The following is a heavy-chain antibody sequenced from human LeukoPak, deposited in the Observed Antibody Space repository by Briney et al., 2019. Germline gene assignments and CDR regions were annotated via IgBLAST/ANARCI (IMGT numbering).Heavy chain of an antibody. CDR2: IYTSGST. CDR3: AREDYGGLRWSYYYYMDV. CDR1: GGSISSGSYY. Sequence: SETLSLTCTVSGGSISSGSYYWSWIRQPAGKGLEWIGRIYTSGSTNYNPSLKSRVTISVDTSKNQFSLKLSSVTAADTAVYYCAREDYGGLRWSYYYYMDVWGKGTTVTVSS. V-gene: IGHV4-61*02. D-gene: IGHD3-16*01. J-gene: IGHJ6*03.